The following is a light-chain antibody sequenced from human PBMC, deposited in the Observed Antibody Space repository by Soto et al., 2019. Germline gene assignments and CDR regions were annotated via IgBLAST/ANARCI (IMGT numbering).Light chain of an antibody. CDR3: LKHHSFPWA. Sequence: DIQMTQSPSSLSASVGDRVTITCRASQDITNDLAWYQQKPGKAPKRLIYSASPLQDGVPSRFSGSGFGKEFTLTFDSVQTEDFAAYYCLKHHSFPWALGHGTKVEIK. J-gene: IGKJ1*01. V-gene: IGKV1-17*01. CDR1: QDITND. CDR2: SAS.